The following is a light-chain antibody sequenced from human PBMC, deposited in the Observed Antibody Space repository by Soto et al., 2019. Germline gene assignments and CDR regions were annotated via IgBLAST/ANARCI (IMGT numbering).Light chain of an antibody. CDR1: QSVSRNY. Sequence: EIVLTQSPGTLSLSPGERATLSCRASQSVSRNYLAWYQQKPGQPPRLLIYHASTTATGIPDRFSGSGSGADFTLTISTLEPEDFAVYYCHQYAISPLTFGGGTKVEI. CDR2: HAS. J-gene: IGKJ4*01. V-gene: IGKV3-20*01. CDR3: HQYAISPLT.